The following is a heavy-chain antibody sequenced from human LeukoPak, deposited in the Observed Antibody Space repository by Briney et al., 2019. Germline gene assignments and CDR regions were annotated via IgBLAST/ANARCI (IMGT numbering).Heavy chain of an antibody. D-gene: IGHD5/OR15-5a*01. Sequence: ASVKVSCKASGYSFSSYGISWVRQAPGQGLEWMGWISAYNGNTKYAQMLQGRVTMTTDTSTSTAYMEVRSLRSEDTAVYYCARGRVSRPDNWFDPWGQGTLVTVSS. CDR1: GYSFSSYG. J-gene: IGHJ5*02. V-gene: IGHV1-18*01. CDR3: ARGRVSRPDNWFDP. CDR2: ISAYNGNT.